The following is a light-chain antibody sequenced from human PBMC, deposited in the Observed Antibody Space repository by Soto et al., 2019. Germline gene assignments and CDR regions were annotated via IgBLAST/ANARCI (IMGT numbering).Light chain of an antibody. J-gene: IGKJ4*01. CDR2: DAF. V-gene: IGKV3-11*01. CDR3: QQRKNWPPLT. Sequence: ETVLTQSPATLSLSPGERATLSCRTSQNVDVYVAWYQQKPGQAPRLLIYDAFNRAAGIPARFSGSGSGTDFTLTISSLEPEDFAVYYCQQRKNWPPLTFGGGTKVEMK. CDR1: QNVDVY.